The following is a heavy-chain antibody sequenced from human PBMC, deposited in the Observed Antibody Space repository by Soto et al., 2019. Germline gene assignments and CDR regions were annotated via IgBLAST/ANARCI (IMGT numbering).Heavy chain of an antibody. J-gene: IGHJ5*02. D-gene: IGHD3-10*01. CDR2: IFSNDEK. V-gene: IGHV2-26*01. CDR1: GFSLSNTRMG. CDR3: TRIEKGSATYT. Sequence: QVTLKESGPVLVKPTETLTLTCTVSGFSLSNTRMGVSWIRQPPGKALEWLAHIFSNDEKSYSTSLKSRLTISKDTSKSHVVLSMTNMDPVDTDTYYCTRIEKGSATYTWGQGTLVTVSS.